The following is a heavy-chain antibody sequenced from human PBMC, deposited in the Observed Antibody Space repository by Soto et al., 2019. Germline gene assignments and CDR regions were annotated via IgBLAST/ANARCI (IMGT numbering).Heavy chain of an antibody. CDR2: INPSGGST. CDR3: AFRDGNYDIRPWRHYYYGMDV. CDR1: GYTFTSYY. V-gene: IGHV1-46*01. J-gene: IGHJ6*02. D-gene: IGHD3-9*01. Sequence: GASVKVSCKASGYTFTSYYMHWVRQAPGQGLEWMGIINPSGGSTSYAQKFQGRVTMTRDTSTSTVYMELSSLRSEDTAVYYCAFRDGNYDIRPWRHYYYGMDVWGQGTTVTVSS.